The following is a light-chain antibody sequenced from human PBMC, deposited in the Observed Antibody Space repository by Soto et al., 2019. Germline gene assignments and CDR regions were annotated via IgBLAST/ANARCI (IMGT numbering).Light chain of an antibody. CDR2: DAS. J-gene: IGKJ3*01. Sequence: EIVLTQSPATLSLSPGERATLSCRASQSVSSYLAWYQQKPGQAPRLLIYDASNRATGIPGRFSGSGSGTDFTLTISSLEPEDFAVYYCQQRSHWPTFGPGTKVDIK. V-gene: IGKV3-11*01. CDR3: QQRSHWPT. CDR1: QSVSSY.